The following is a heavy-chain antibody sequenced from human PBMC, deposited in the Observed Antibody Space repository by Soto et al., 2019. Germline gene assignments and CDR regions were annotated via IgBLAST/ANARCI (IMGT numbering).Heavy chain of an antibody. CDR3: ARTTFYDVFTAYYSLFDY. J-gene: IGHJ4*02. CDR2: ISDSGSS. Sequence: QVQLQESGPGLVKPSQTLTLTCTVSGGSISSGRFYWSWIRQHPGKGLEWIGHISDSGSSYYNPSVSSRVTISFDTSKHQFSLKLSAVTAADTAVYFCARTTFYDVFTAYYSLFDYWGQGTMVTVSS. V-gene: IGHV4-31*03. D-gene: IGHD3-9*01. CDR1: GGSISSGRFY.